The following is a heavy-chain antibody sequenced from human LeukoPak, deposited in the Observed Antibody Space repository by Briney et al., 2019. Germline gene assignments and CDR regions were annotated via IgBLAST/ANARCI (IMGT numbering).Heavy chain of an antibody. Sequence: GRSLRLSCAASGFTFDDYAMHWVRQAPGKGLEWVSGISWNSGSIGYADSVKGRFTISRDNAKNSLYLQMNSLRAEDTALYYWAKDQYYYDSNGYFDYWGQGTLVTVSS. CDR2: ISWNSGSI. J-gene: IGHJ4*02. D-gene: IGHD3-22*01. CDR1: GFTFDDYA. CDR3: AKDQYYYDSNGYFDY. V-gene: IGHV3-9*01.